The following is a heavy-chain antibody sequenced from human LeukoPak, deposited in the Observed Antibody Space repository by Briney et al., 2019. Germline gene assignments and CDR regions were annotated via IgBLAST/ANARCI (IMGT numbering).Heavy chain of an antibody. D-gene: IGHD3-10*01. J-gene: IGHJ4*02. CDR3: ARSMVRGVIGSHFDY. V-gene: IGHV3-30-3*01. CDR2: ISYDGSNK. Sequence: GRSLRLSCAASGFTFSSYAMHWVGQAPGKGLEGGPVISYDGSNKYYADSVKGRFTISRDNSKNTLYLQMNSLRAEDTAVYYCARSMVRGVIGSHFDYWGQGTLVTVAS. CDR1: GFTFSSYA.